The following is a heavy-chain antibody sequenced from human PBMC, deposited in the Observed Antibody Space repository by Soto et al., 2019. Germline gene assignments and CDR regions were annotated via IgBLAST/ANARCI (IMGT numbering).Heavy chain of an antibody. CDR3: ASVGYYDSWSNYYGMDV. CDR1: GYTFTSYG. J-gene: IGHJ6*02. CDR2: ISAYNGNT. V-gene: IGHV1-18*01. D-gene: IGHD3-3*01. Sequence: ASVKVSCKASGYTFTSYGISWVRQAPGQGLEWMGWISAYNGNTNYAQKLQGRVTMTTDTSTSTAYMELRSLRSDDTAVYYCASVGYYDSWSNYYGMDVWGQGTTVTVSS.